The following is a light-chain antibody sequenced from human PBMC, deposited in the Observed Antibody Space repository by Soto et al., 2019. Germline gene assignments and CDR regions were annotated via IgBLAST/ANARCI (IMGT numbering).Light chain of an antibody. J-gene: IGLJ2*01. CDR3: QTWGTGIQV. CDR1: SGHSSYA. Sequence: QSVLTQSPSASASLGASVKLTCTLSSGHSSYAIAWHQQRPEKGPRYLMKLNSDGSHSKGDGITDRFSGSSSGAERYLTISSLQSEDEADYYCQTWGTGIQVFGGGTQLTVL. CDR2: LNSDGSH. V-gene: IGLV4-69*01.